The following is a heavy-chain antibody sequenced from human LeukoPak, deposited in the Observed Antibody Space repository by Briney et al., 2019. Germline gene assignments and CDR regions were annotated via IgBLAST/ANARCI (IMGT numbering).Heavy chain of an antibody. D-gene: IGHD2-2*01. J-gene: IGHJ6*02. CDR2: IFDSGST. CDR1: GGSISTYY. CDR3: AGGGYSSSTSCYSYYYAMDV. V-gene: IGHV4-59*01. Sequence: SETLSLTCTVSGGSISTYYWSWIRQPPGEGLEWIGYIFDSGSTNYNPSLKSRVAISVDTSKNQFSLKLSSVTAADTAVYYCAGGGYSSSTSCYSYYYAMDVWGQGTTVTVSS.